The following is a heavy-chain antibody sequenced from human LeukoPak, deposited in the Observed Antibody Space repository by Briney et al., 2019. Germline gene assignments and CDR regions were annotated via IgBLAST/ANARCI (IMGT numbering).Heavy chain of an antibody. J-gene: IGHJ4*02. CDR3: ARRGSEKYGDYSVVYSFDY. CDR2: IYYRGST. V-gene: IGHV4-31*03. D-gene: IGHD4-17*01. CDR1: GGSISSGGYY. Sequence: SETLSLTCTVSGGSISSGGYYWSWIRQHPGKGLEWIGYIYYRGSTYYNPSLKSRVTISVDTSKNQFSLKLSSVTAADTAVYYCARRGSEKYGDYSVVYSFDYWGQGTLVTVSS.